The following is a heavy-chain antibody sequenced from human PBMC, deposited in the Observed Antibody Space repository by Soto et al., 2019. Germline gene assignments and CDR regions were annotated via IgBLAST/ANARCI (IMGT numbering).Heavy chain of an antibody. D-gene: IGHD2-21*01. J-gene: IGHJ5*02. V-gene: IGHV1-18*04. CDR3: ARARVGYCGVRCKGWLDP. CDR1: GYTFTSYG. CDR2: ISAYNGNT. Sequence: XSVKVSCKASGYTFTSYGIIWVRQAPGQGLEWMGWISAYNGNTNYAQKLQGRVTMTTDTSTSTAYMELRSLRSDDTAVYYCARARVGYCGVRCKGWLDPWGQGTLVTVS.